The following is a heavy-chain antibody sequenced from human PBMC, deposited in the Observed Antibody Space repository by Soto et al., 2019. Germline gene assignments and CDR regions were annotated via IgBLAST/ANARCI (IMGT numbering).Heavy chain of an antibody. D-gene: IGHD6-13*01. CDR3: ARELIAAAGNNWFDS. V-gene: IGHV4-38-2*01. CDR1: GYAISSGYY. J-gene: IGHJ5*01. CDR2: IYQSGST. Sequence: SETLSLTCAVSGYAISSGYYWGWIRQPPGKGLEWIGSIYQSGSTYYNLSLKSRVTISVDTSKNQFSLKVSSVTAADTAVYYCARELIAAAGNNWFDSWGQGILVTVS.